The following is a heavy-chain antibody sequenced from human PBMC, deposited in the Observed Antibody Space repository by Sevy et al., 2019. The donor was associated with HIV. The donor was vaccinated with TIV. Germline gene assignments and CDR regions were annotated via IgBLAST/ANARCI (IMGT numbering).Heavy chain of an antibody. CDR1: YFTFSAYA. CDR3: AKDRDWLGEHYFDS. CDR2: ISGSATGT. J-gene: IGHJ4*02. D-gene: IGHD3-16*01. Sequence: GGSLRLSCAASYFTFSAYATSWVRQAPGKGLEWVSTISGSATGTSFADSVKGRFTISRDNSKNTLYLQMNSLRPEDTAVYYCAKDRDWLGEHYFDSWGQGTLVTVSS. V-gene: IGHV3-23*01.